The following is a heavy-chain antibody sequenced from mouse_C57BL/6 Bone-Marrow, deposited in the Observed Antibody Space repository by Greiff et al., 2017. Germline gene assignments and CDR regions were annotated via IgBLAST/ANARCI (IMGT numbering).Heavy chain of an antibody. V-gene: IGHV1-55*01. CDR3: ARDYYGSSLYYFDY. J-gene: IGHJ2*01. Sequence: QVQLQQPGAELVKPGASVKMSCKASGYTFTSYWITWVKQRPGQGLEWIGDIYPGSGSTNYNEKFKSKATLTVDTSSSTAYMQLSSLTSEDSAFYYCARDYYGSSLYYFDYWGQGTTLTVSS. D-gene: IGHD1-1*01. CDR2: IYPGSGST. CDR1: GYTFTSYW.